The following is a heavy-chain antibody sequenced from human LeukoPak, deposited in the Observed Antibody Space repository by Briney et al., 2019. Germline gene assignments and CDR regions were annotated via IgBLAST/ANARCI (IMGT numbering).Heavy chain of an antibody. J-gene: IGHJ3*02. V-gene: IGHV3-66*01. Sequence: GGSLRLSCAASGFTVSSNYMSWVRQAPGKGLEWGSVIYSGGSTYYADSVKGRFTISRDNSKNTLYLQMNSLRAEDTAVYYCARGGGNTMVREMNAFDIWGQGTMVTVSS. D-gene: IGHD3-10*01. CDR2: IYSGGST. CDR1: GFTVSSNY. CDR3: ARGGGNTMVREMNAFDI.